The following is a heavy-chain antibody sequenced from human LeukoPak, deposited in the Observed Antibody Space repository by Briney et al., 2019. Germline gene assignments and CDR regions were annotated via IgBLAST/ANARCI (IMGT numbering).Heavy chain of an antibody. D-gene: IGHD2-15*01. Sequence: GASVKVSCKASGHTFTGYYMHWVRQAPGQGLEWMGWINPNSGGTNYAQKLQGRVTMTTDTSTSTAYMELRSLRSDDTAVYYCARGYEIVVVVAASLDYWGQGTLVTVSS. CDR3: ARGYEIVVVVAASLDY. V-gene: IGHV1-2*02. J-gene: IGHJ4*02. CDR2: INPNSGGT. CDR1: GHTFTGYY.